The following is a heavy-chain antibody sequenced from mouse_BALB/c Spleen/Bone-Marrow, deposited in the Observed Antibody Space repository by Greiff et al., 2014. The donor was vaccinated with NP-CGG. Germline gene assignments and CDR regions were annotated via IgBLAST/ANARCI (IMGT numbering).Heavy chain of an antibody. CDR1: GYSFTGYY. CDR3: ARNGPYAMDY. V-gene: IGHV1-31*01. Sequence: EVQLQQSGPELVKPGASVKISCKASGYSFTGYYMHWVKQSHVKSLEWIGRINPYNGVISYNQNFKDKASLTVDKSSSTAYMELHSLTSEDSAVHYCARNGPYAMDYWGQGTSVTVSS. J-gene: IGHJ4*01. CDR2: INPYNGVI. D-gene: IGHD3-1*01.